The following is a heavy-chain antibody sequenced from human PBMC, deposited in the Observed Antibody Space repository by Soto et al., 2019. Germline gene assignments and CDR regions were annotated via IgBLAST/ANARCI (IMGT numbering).Heavy chain of an antibody. Sequence: QVQLVQSGAEVKKPGASVKVSCKPSGYTFTSYGITWVRQAPGQGLAWMGWISAYNGNTNYAQKFQGRVTMTTDTSTSTADMELRSLGSDDTAVYYCASGWFGEFVYQFDYWGQGTLVTVSS. V-gene: IGHV1-18*01. J-gene: IGHJ4*02. D-gene: IGHD3-10*01. CDR1: GYTFTSYG. CDR2: ISAYNGNT. CDR3: ASGWFGEFVYQFDY.